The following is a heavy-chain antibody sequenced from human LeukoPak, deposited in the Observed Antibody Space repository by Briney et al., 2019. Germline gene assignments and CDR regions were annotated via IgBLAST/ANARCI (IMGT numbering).Heavy chain of an antibody. CDR3: ARDGDYGGTRIDDY. D-gene: IGHD4-23*01. J-gene: IGHJ4*02. CDR1: GYTFTSYG. V-gene: IGHV1-18*01. Sequence: ASVKVSCKASGYTFTSYGISRVRQAPGQGLEWMGWISAYNGNTNYARKLQGRVTMTTDTSTSTAYMELRNLRSDDTAVYYCARDGDYGGTRIDDYWGQGTLVTVSS. CDR2: ISAYNGNT.